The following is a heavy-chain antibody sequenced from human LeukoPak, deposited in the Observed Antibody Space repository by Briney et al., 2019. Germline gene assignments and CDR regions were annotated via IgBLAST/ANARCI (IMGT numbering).Heavy chain of an antibody. J-gene: IGHJ4*02. CDR3: ATYYDRSGYKWDY. CDR2: IHHGGST. Sequence: SETLSLTCAVSGGSISNSSWWSWVRQSPGKGLEWIGEIHHGGSTTYNPSLKSRVTISLDGSKNQFSLKLNSVTAADTAMYYCATYYDRSGYKWDYWGQGTLVTVSS. CDR1: GGSISNSSW. V-gene: IGHV4-4*02. D-gene: IGHD3-22*01.